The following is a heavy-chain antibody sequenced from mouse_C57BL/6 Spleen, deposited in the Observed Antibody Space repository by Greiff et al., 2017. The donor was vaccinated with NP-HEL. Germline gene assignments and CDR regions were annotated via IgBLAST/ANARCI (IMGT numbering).Heavy chain of an antibody. Sequence: VQLQQSGPGLVQPSQSLSITCTVSGFSLTSYGVHWVRQSPGKGLEWLGVMWRGGSTDYNAAFMSRLSITKDNSKSQVFFKMNSLQADDTAIYYCAKQSSYMDYAMDYWGQGTSVTVSS. J-gene: IGHJ4*01. CDR3: AKQSSYMDYAMDY. CDR1: GFSLTSYG. CDR2: MWRGGST. V-gene: IGHV2-5*01. D-gene: IGHD1-1*01.